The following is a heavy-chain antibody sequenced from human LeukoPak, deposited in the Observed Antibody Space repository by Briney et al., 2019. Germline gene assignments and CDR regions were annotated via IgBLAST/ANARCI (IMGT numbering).Heavy chain of an antibody. CDR3: ARGFAGYYYYYMDV. D-gene: IGHD3-3*01. J-gene: IGHJ6*03. Sequence: SETLSLTCIVSGGSISSSSYYWGWIRQPPGKGLEWIGSIYYSGSTYYNPSLKSRVTISVDTSKNQFSLKLSSVTAADTAVYYCARGFAGYYYYYMDVWGKGTTVTVSS. V-gene: IGHV4-39*07. CDR2: IYYSGST. CDR1: GGSISSSSYY.